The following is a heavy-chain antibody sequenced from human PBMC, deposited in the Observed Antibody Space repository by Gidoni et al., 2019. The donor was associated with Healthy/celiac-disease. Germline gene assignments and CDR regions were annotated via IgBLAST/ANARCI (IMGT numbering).Heavy chain of an antibody. Sequence: EVQLVESGGGLVQPGRSLRLSCAASGFTFDDYAMHWVRQAPGKGLEWVSGISWNSGSIGYADSVKGRFTISRDNAKNSLYLQMNSLRAEDTALYYCAKDIGGYSSSSADYYGMDVWGQGTTVTVSS. V-gene: IGHV3-9*01. CDR3: AKDIGGYSSSSADYYGMDV. D-gene: IGHD6-6*01. CDR1: GFTFDDYA. CDR2: ISWNSGSI. J-gene: IGHJ6*02.